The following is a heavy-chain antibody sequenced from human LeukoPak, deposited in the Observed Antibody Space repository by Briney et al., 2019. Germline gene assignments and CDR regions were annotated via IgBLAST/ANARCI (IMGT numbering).Heavy chain of an antibody. CDR1: GGPISSGSYY. Sequence: KTSETLSLTCTVSGGPISSGSYYWSWIWPPAGKGLEWIGRIYTSGSTNYNPSLKSRVTISVDTSKNQFSLKLSSVTAADTAVYYCARSSGIAVAGTIDYWGQGTLVTVSS. D-gene: IGHD6-19*01. CDR2: IYTSGST. CDR3: ARSSGIAVAGTIDY. V-gene: IGHV4-61*02. J-gene: IGHJ4*02.